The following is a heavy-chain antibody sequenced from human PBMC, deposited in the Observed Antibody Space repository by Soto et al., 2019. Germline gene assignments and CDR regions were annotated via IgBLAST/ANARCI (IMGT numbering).Heavy chain of an antibody. D-gene: IGHD2-15*01. CDR3: ARRPHCSGGICYYGLDN. J-gene: IGHJ4*02. CDR1: GGTFSSYA. CDR2: MNPDSGHA. Sequence: GASVKVSCKASGGTFSSYAISWVRQAPGQGLEWMGWMNPDSGHAAYAQKFQGRVTLTTSTSTSTVYMEMRSLGSEDTAVYYCARRPHCSGGICYYGLDNWGQGTLVTVSS. V-gene: IGHV1-8*02.